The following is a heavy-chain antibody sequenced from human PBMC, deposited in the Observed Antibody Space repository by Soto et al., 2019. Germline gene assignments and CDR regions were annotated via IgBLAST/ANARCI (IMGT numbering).Heavy chain of an antibody. CDR2: LYWNDDK. CDR1: GFSLSTSGVG. J-gene: IGHJ6*02. D-gene: IGHD3-9*01. V-gene: IGHV2-5*01. CDR3: AHIPDWVYYGSDV. Sequence: QITLKESGPTLVKPTQTLTLTCTFSGFSLSTSGVGVGWIPQPPGKALEWLALLYWNDDKRYSPSLKSSLTITNHTSKVPVVFTVSNTDTVDTATYYGAHIPDWVYYGSDVWGQGTTVTLSS.